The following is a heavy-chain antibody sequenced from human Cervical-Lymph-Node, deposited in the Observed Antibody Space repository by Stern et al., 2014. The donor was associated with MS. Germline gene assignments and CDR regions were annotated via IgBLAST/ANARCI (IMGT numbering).Heavy chain of an antibody. D-gene: IGHD3-22*01. V-gene: IGHV3-30*18. CDR1: GFTFSSSG. Sequence: VQLVQSGGGVVQPGRSLRLSCAASGFTFSSSGMHWVRQAPGKVLAWVAVISYDGSNKYYADSVHGRFTISRVNSKNTLYLQMNSLRAEDTAGYYCAKVPFPYGSSHYGMDVWGQGTTVTVSS. J-gene: IGHJ6*02. CDR3: AKVPFPYGSSHYGMDV. CDR2: ISYDGSNK.